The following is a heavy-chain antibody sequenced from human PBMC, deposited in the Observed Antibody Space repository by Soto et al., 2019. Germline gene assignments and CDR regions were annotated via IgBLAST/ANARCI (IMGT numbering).Heavy chain of an antibody. D-gene: IGHD3-3*01. CDR1: GYTFTGYF. Sequence: QVQLVQSGAEVKKPGASVKVSCKASGYTFTGYFMHWVRQAPGQGLEWMGWINSNSGATKYAQKFQGRVTLSRDTSISTAYMELSVLRSDDTAVYYCARGGGTILGPLPWGQGTLVTVSS. J-gene: IGHJ5*02. CDR3: ARGGGTILGPLP. CDR2: INSNSGAT. V-gene: IGHV1-2*02.